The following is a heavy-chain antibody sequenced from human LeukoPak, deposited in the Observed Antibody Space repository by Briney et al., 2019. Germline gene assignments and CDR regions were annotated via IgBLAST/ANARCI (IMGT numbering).Heavy chain of an antibody. CDR2: IDYSGNT. Sequence: PSQTLFLTCTVSGDSISRGGYYWSWIRQLPGKGLEWIGYIDYSGNTDYNPSLKSRLSISVDTSKNQFALKLRSVTAADTAVYYCAKGLAYFDYWGQGTLVTVSS. V-gene: IGHV4-31*03. D-gene: IGHD5-12*01. J-gene: IGHJ4*02. CDR1: GDSISRGGYY. CDR3: AKGLAYFDY.